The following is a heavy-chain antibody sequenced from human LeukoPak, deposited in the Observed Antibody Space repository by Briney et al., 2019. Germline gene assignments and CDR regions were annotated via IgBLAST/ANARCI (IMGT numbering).Heavy chain of an antibody. Sequence: GRSLTLSCAPSASTFSNYAMTWVRQAPGKGLEWVSGISGTAVNTYYADSVKGRFTISRDNSKSTLYLQMNSLRAEDTAVYYCAKLGGPYNWDYTGLNYMDVWGKGTTFTVSS. D-gene: IGHD1-7*01. V-gene: IGHV3-23*01. CDR2: ISGTAVNT. CDR1: ASTFSNYA. J-gene: IGHJ6*03. CDR3: AKLGGPYNWDYTGLNYMDV.